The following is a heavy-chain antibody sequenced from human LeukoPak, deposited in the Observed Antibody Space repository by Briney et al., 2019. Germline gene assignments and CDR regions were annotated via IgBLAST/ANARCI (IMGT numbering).Heavy chain of an antibody. CDR1: GYTFTSYG. V-gene: IGHV1-2*06. D-gene: IGHD3-22*01. CDR3: ARAYDTSGYYPGY. CDR2: INPNSDDT. J-gene: IGHJ4*02. Sequence: ASVKVSCKASGYTFTSYGISWVRQAPGQGLEWMGRINPNSDDTNSAQKFQGRVTMTRDTSISTSYMELSSLRSDDTAVYYCARAYDTSGYYPGYWGQGTLVTVSS.